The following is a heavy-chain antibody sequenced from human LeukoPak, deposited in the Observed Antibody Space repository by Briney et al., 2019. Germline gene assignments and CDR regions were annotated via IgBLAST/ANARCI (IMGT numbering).Heavy chain of an antibody. Sequence: PGGSLRLSCAASGFTFSSYAMSWVRQAPGKGLEWVSAISGSGGSTYYADSVKGRFTISRDNSKNTLYLQMNSLRAEDTAVYYCAKDRGYDILTGYVYFQHWGQGTLVTVSS. CDR2: ISGSGGST. V-gene: IGHV3-23*01. CDR3: AKDRGYDILTGYVYFQH. J-gene: IGHJ1*01. D-gene: IGHD3-9*01. CDR1: GFTFSSYA.